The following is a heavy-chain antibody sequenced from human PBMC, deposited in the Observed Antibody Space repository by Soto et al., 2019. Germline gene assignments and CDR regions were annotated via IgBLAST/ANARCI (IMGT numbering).Heavy chain of an antibody. CDR2: IIPIFGTA. CDR1: GGPLISYA. CDR3: ARPSCYYSGSGSYCYYGMDV. Sequence: SVKVACKASGGPLISYAIIWGRQAPGQGLEWMGGIIPIFGTANYAQKFQGRVTITADESTSTAYMELSSLRSEDTAVYYCARPSCYYSGSGSYCYYGMDVWAQGTTVTVSS. D-gene: IGHD3-10*01. V-gene: IGHV1-69*01. J-gene: IGHJ6*02.